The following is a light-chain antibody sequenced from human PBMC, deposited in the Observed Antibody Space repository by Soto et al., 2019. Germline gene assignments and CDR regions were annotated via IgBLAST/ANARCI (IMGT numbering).Light chain of an antibody. CDR3: QQSITTPFT. Sequence: DIQMTQSPSSLSASVGDRVTITCRASQSISTYLNWYQQKPGKAPKLLIYAASNLLSGVPSRFSGSGSGTDFTLTISSLQPEDFATYFWQQSITTPFTFGPGTKVHIK. CDR1: QSISTY. CDR2: AAS. V-gene: IGKV1-39*01. J-gene: IGKJ3*01.